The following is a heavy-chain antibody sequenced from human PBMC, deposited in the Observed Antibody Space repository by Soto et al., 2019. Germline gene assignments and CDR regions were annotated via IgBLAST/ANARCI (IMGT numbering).Heavy chain of an antibody. V-gene: IGHV1-69*06. CDR3: ASGTYYYDSSDYYSPPRFDY. CDR2: IIPIFGTA. J-gene: IGHJ4*02. Sequence: QVQLVQSGAEVKKPGSSVKVSCKASGGTFSSYAISWVRQAPGQGLEWMGGIIPIFGTANYAQKFQGRVTITADKSTSTAYMELSSLRSEDTAVYYCASGTYYYDSSDYYSPPRFDYWGQGTLVTVSS. CDR1: GGTFSSYA. D-gene: IGHD3-22*01.